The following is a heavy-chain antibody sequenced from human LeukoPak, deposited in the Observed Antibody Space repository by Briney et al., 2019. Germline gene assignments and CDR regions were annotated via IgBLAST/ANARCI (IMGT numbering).Heavy chain of an antibody. Sequence: ASVKVSCKASGYTFTSYYMHWVRQAPGQGLEWMGIINPSGGSTSYAQKFQGRVTMTRDTSTSTVYIELSSLRSEDTAVYYCARDRGYYYDSSGYPDAFDIWGQGTMVTVSS. CDR2: INPSGGST. D-gene: IGHD3-22*01. CDR3: ARDRGYYYDSSGYPDAFDI. V-gene: IGHV1-46*01. CDR1: GYTFTSYY. J-gene: IGHJ3*02.